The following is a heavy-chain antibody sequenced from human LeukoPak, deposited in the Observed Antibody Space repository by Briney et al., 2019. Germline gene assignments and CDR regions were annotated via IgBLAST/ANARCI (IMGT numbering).Heavy chain of an antibody. CDR3: ARDRVMVRGFVDV. CDR1: GCSISSGDHY. Sequence: PSETLSLTCTVSGCSISSGDHYWSWIRQPPGQDLEWIGYIYYSGSTYYDPSLKSRVTISVDTSKNQFSLKLSSVTAEGTAVYYCARDRVMVRGFVDVWGEGTTVTASS. D-gene: IGHD3-10*01. CDR2: IYYSGST. V-gene: IGHV4-30-4*01. J-gene: IGHJ6*04.